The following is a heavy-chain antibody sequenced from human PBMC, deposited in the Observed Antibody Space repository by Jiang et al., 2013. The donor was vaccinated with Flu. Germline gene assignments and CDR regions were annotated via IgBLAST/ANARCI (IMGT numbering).Heavy chain of an antibody. D-gene: IGHD3-22*01. CDR1: GYSFTNYW. V-gene: IGHV5-51*01. CDR2: IHPHNSEA. CDR3: ARNPYSRTRYFDY. Sequence: VQLVESGAEVKKPGESLKISCKASGYSFTNYWIGWVRQVPGKGLEWMGIIHPHNSEATYSPSFQGQVTFSVDKSITTAYLHLSSLQASDTAIYYCARNPYSRTRYFDYWGQGSLVTVSS. J-gene: IGHJ4*02.